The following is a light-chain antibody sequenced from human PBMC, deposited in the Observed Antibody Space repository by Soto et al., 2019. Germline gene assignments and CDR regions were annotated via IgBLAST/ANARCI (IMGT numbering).Light chain of an antibody. Sequence: EIVLTQSPGTLSLSPGERATLSCRASQSVSSSYLAWYQQKPGQAPRLLIYGASGRATGIPDRFSGSGSGTDFTLNISRLEPEDFAVYYFQQYGSSPPVTFGQGTRLEIK. J-gene: IGKJ5*01. CDR3: QQYGSSPPVT. V-gene: IGKV3-20*01. CDR1: QSVSSSY. CDR2: GAS.